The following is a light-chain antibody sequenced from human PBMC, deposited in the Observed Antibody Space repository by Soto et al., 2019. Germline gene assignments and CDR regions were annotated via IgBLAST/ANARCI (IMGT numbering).Light chain of an antibody. CDR3: QQFHSFPWT. J-gene: IGKJ1*01. CDR1: QTIHSF. V-gene: IGKV1-5*01. CDR2: DAS. Sequence: DIQMTQSPSTLSASVGDRVTITCRASQTIHSFLAWYQQKAGKAPKLLIYDASNLESGVPSRFSGSGSGTEVTLTVSSLQPDDFATLYGQQFHSFPWTFGQGTKVEI.